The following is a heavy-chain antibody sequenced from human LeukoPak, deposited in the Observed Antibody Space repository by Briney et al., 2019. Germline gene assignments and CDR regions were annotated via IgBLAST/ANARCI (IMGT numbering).Heavy chain of an antibody. J-gene: IGHJ3*02. V-gene: IGHV1-2*02. CDR2: INPNSGGT. D-gene: IGHD3-10*01. CDR1: GYTFTSHT. Sequence: ASVKVSCKTFGYTFTSHTITWVRQAPGQGLEWMGWINPNSGGTNYAQKFQGRVTMTRDTSISTAYMELSRLRSDDTAVYYCARDRGFVPDAFDIWGQGTMVTVSS. CDR3: ARDRGFVPDAFDI.